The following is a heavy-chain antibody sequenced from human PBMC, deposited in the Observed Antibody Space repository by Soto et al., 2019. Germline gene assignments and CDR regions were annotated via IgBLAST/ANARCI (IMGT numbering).Heavy chain of an antibody. CDR2: FDPEDGET. J-gene: IGHJ5*02. CDR3: ARDLAAAGYSP. V-gene: IGHV1-24*01. CDR1: GYTLTELS. D-gene: IGHD6-13*01. Sequence: ASVKVSCKVSGYTLTELSMHWVRQAPGKGLEWMGGFDPEDGETIYAQKFQGRVTMTKDTSTNTAYMELRSLRSDDTAVYYCARDLAAAGYSPWGQGTLVTVSS.